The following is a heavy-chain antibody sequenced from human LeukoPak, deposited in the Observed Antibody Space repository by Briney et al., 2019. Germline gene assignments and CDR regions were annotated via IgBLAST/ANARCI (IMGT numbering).Heavy chain of an antibody. CDR1: GFTVSSNS. CDR3: AKTIGSYYDY. Sequence: GGSLRLSCTVSGFTVSSNSMSWVRQAPGKGLEWVSFIYSDNTHYSDSVKGRFTISRDNSKNTLYLQMNSLRAEDTAIYYCAKTIGSYYDYWGQGTLVTVSS. J-gene: IGHJ4*02. CDR2: IYSDNT. V-gene: IGHV3-53*01. D-gene: IGHD1-26*01.